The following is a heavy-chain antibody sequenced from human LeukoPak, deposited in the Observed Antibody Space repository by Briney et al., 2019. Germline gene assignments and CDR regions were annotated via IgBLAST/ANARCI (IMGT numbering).Heavy chain of an antibody. Sequence: PGGSLRPSCAASGFSLSNYWISWVRQAPGKGLEWVANIKLDGSEKYYVNSVKGRFTISRDNAKNSLNLQMNSLRAEDTAVYYCARETRGSYVPGLDSWGQGTLVTVSS. CDR1: GFSLSNYW. CDR2: IKLDGSEK. V-gene: IGHV3-7*01. CDR3: ARETRGSYVPGLDS. J-gene: IGHJ4*02. D-gene: IGHD1-26*01.